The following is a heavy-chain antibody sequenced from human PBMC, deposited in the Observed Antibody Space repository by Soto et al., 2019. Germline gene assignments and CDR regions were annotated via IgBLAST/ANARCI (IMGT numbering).Heavy chain of an antibody. CDR2: ISGSDDST. J-gene: IGHJ4*02. CDR3: AKRSSSSTFDY. CDR1: GFTFSSYA. D-gene: IGHD6-6*01. Sequence: EVQLLESGGGLVQPGESLRLSCAASGFTFSSYAMSWVRQAPGKGLEWVSVISGSDDSTYYADSVKGRFTIYRDNSKNTLYLQMNSLRAEDTDVYYCAKRSSSSTFDYWGQGTLVTVSS. V-gene: IGHV3-23*01.